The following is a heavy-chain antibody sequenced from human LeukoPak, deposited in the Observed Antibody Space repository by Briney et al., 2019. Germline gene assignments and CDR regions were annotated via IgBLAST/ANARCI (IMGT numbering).Heavy chain of an antibody. V-gene: IGHV3-66*02. J-gene: IGHJ6*03. D-gene: IGHD3-3*01. Sequence: PGGSLRLSCATSGFTVSSNYMSWVRQAPGKGLEWVSVIYSGGSTYYADSVKGRFTISRDNSKNTLYLQMNSLRAEDTAVYYCARDSGAYYDFWSGYYNNYYYCYMDVWGKGTTVTVSS. CDR2: IYSGGST. CDR3: ARDSGAYYDFWSGYYNNYYYCYMDV. CDR1: GFTVSSNY.